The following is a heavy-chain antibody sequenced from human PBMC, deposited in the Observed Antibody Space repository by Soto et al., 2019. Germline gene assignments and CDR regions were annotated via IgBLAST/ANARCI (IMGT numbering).Heavy chain of an antibody. CDR3: ASGNGGEMATLLVYY. D-gene: IGHD5-12*01. CDR1: GFTFSSYG. Sequence: GGSLRLSCAASGFTFSSYGMHWVRQAPGKGLEWVAVIWYDGSNKYYADSVKGRFTISRDNSKNTLYLQMNSLRAEDTAVYYCASGNGGEMATLLVYYWGQGTLVTVSS. J-gene: IGHJ4*02. CDR2: IWYDGSNK. V-gene: IGHV3-33*01.